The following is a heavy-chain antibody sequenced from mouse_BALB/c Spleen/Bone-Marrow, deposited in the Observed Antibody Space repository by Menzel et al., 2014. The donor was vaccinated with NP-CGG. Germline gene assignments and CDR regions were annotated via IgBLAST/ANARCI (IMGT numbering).Heavy chain of an antibody. D-gene: IGHD2-14*01. V-gene: IGHV1-18*01. CDR1: GYSFTGYT. CDR3: ARSGYRYDGGYFDV. CDR2: INPYNGGT. Sequence: VQLQQSGPELVKPGPSMKISCKASGYSFTGYTMNWVKQSHGKNLERIGLINPYNGGTSCNQKFKGKATLTIDKSSSTAYMELLSLTSEDSAVYYCARSGYRYDGGYFDVWGAGTTVTVSS. J-gene: IGHJ1*01.